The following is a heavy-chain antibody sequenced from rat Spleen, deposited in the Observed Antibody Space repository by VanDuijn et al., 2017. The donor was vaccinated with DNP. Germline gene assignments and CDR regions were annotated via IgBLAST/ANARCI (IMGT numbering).Heavy chain of an antibody. Sequence: QVHLQQSGAELAKPGSSVKISCKASGYTFTNYYIGWIKQTTGQGLELIGYMNTGGGGTGYNEKFKGKATLTVDKSSSTAFMQLSSLTPDDSAVYYCARCPLYYYSGYYFDYWGQGVMVTVSS. CDR3: ARCPLYYYSGYYFDY. CDR2: MNTGGGGT. J-gene: IGHJ2*01. D-gene: IGHD1-1*01. V-gene: IGHV1-43*01. CDR1: GYTFTNYY.